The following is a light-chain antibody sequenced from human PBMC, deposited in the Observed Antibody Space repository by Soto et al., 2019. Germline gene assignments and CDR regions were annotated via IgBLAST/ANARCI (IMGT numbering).Light chain of an antibody. Sequence: QSSLTQPPSVSAAPGQKVTISCSGSSSNIGCNSVSLYQQLPGTAPKLLIYDDNKRPSGIPDRFSGSKSGTSATLGITGFQTGDEADYYCGSWDSSLSAYVFGTGTKVTVL. CDR3: GSWDSSLSAYV. CDR1: SSNIGCNS. V-gene: IGLV1-51*01. CDR2: DDN. J-gene: IGLJ1*01.